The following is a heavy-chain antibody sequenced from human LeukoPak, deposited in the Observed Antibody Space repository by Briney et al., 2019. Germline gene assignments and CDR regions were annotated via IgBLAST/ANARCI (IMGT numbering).Heavy chain of an antibody. CDR3: ARHYVFVYGGSSFDY. CDR2: VSYTGAA. D-gene: IGHD2-8*01. V-gene: IGHV4-59*08. CDR1: RASVKTYS. J-gene: IGHJ4*02. Sequence: SETLSLSCTVSRASVKTYSWSWVRQTPGKGLEWIGYVSYTGAANYNPSLKSRVTISLDTSKNQFSLKLSSVTAADTAVYYCARHYVFVYGGSSFDYWGQGTLVTVSS.